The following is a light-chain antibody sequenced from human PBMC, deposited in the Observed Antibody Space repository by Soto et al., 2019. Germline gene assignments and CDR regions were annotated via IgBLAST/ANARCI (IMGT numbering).Light chain of an antibody. CDR1: QGLSSY. J-gene: IGKJ3*01. CDR2: STS. CDR3: QQLNSYPIP. V-gene: IGKV1-9*01. Sequence: DIQLTQSPSFLSASVGDRVTITCRASQGLSSYLAWYQQKPGMAPKLLIYSTSTLQSGVPARFSGSASGTEFTLTISSLQPEDFATYYCQQLNSYPIPFGPGTKVDI.